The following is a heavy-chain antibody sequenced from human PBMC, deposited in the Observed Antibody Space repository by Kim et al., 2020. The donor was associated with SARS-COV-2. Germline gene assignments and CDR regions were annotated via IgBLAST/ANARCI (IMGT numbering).Heavy chain of an antibody. Sequence: GGSLRLSCAASGFTFSDYYMSWIRQAPGKGLEWVSYISSSGSTIYYADSVKGRFTISRDNAKNSLYLQMNSLRAEDTAVYYCGRQVMVAGVGRYGMDVWGQGTTVTVCS. CDR3: GRQVMVAGVGRYGMDV. CDR1: GFTFSDYY. J-gene: IGHJ6*02. V-gene: IGHV3-11*01. D-gene: IGHD6-19*01. CDR2: ISSSGSTI.